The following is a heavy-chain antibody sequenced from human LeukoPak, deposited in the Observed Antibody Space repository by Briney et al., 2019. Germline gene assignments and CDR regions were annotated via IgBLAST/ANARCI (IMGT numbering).Heavy chain of an antibody. D-gene: IGHD3-3*01. CDR3: ARAPDDYDFWSGPFDY. CDR1: GYTLTNYG. V-gene: IGHV1-18*01. Sequence: GASVKVSCKSSGYTLTNYGIIWVRQAPGQGLEWMGWISAYSGNTNYAQNLQGRVTMTTDTSTSTAYMELRSLRSDDTAVYYCARAPDDYDFWSGPFDYWGRGTLVTVSS. CDR2: ISAYSGNT. J-gene: IGHJ4*02.